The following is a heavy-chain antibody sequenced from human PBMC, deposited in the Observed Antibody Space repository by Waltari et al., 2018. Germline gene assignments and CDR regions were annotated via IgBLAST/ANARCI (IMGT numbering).Heavy chain of an antibody. CDR1: GDSVSSNSAA. J-gene: IGHJ4*02. D-gene: IGHD7-27*01. Sequence: QVQLQQSGPGLVKPSQTLSLTCAISGDSVSSNSAAWNWIRQSPSSGLEWLGRTYYRSKWYNDYAVSVKSRITINPDTSKNQFSLQLNSVTPEDTAVYYCAREREGGTGDERVDFDYWGQGTLVTVSS. CDR2: TYYRSKWYN. CDR3: AREREGGTGDERVDFDY. V-gene: IGHV6-1*01.